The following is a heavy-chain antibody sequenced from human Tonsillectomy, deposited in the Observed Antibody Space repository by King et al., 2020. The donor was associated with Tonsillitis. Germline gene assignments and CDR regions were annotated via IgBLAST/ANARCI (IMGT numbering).Heavy chain of an antibody. J-gene: IGHJ4*02. Sequence: LQLQESGPRLVKPSETLSLKCTVSGASISSTTHYWGWFRQPPGKGLEWIGTVYYTGETHFNPSLQSRLSLSVDTSENFFSLNLTSVTAADTASYFCARTNLEWLMGRGYFFDSWGQGILATVSS. D-gene: IGHD3-3*01. CDR3: ARTNLEWLMGRGYFFDS. V-gene: IGHV4-39*02. CDR2: VYYTGET. CDR1: GASISSTTHY.